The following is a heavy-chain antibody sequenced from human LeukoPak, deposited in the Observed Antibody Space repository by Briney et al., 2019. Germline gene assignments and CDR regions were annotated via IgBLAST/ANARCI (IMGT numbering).Heavy chain of an antibody. J-gene: IGHJ4*02. Sequence: SETLSLTCTVSGGSINSGGYYWSWIRQHPGKGLEWIGYIFYSGSTYYNPSLKSRIIISVDTSKNQFSLKLSSVTAADTAVYYCARGRRLGYCTSTSCHSYFDYWGQGTLVTVSS. CDR2: IFYSGST. CDR3: ARGRRLGYCTSTSCHSYFDY. D-gene: IGHD2-2*01. V-gene: IGHV4-31*03. CDR1: GGSINSGGYY.